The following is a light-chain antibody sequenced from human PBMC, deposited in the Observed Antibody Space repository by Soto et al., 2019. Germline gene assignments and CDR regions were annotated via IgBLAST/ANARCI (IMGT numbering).Light chain of an antibody. V-gene: IGKV3-20*01. CDR3: QQYDSSPIT. CDR1: QSVSSSY. J-gene: IGKJ5*01. CDR2: GAS. Sequence: EIVLRQSPATGSSFPGERATLSCSASQSVSSSYLAWYQQKPGQAPSLLIYGASRRATGIPDRFSGSGSGTDFTLTISRLEPEDFAVYYCQQYDSSPITFGQGTRLEIK.